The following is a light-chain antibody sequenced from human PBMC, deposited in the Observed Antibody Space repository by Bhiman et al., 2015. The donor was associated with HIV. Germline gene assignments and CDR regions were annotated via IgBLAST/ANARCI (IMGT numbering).Light chain of an antibody. CDR2: DVS. V-gene: IGLV2-14*03. J-gene: IGLJ2*01. CDR1: GSDVGGYNH. Sequence: CTGSGSDVGGYNHVSWYQQHPGKAPKLMIYDVSNRPSGVSNRFSGSKSANTASLTISGLQAEDEADYYCSSYASSSTLVFGGGTQLTVL. CDR3: SSYASSSTLV.